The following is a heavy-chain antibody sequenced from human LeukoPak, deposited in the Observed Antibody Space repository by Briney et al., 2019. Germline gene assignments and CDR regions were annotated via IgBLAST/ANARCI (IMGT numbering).Heavy chain of an antibody. Sequence: GGSLRLSCAASGFTFSSYWMSWVRQAPGKGLEWVANIKQDGGEKYYVDSVKGRFTISRDNAKNSLYLQMNSLRAEDTAVYYCANSLNYYDSSGYFGDAFDIWGQGTMVTVSS. V-gene: IGHV3-7*03. J-gene: IGHJ3*02. CDR1: GFTFSSYW. D-gene: IGHD3-22*01. CDR2: IKQDGGEK. CDR3: ANSLNYYDSSGYFGDAFDI.